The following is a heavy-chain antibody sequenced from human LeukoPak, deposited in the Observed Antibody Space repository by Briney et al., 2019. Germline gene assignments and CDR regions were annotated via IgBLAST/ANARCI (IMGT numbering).Heavy chain of an antibody. CDR1: ALTVSSYS. D-gene: IGHD1-26*01. CDR2: ISSSSSYI. J-gene: IGHJ4*02. CDR3: AREQVGATFDY. Sequence: GGSMTLASPAYALTVSSYSMNWVRQAPGKGLEWVSPISSSSSYIYYADSVKGRFTISRDNAKNSLYLKMNSLRAEDTAVYYCAREQVGATFDYWGQGTLVTVSS. V-gene: IGHV3-21*01.